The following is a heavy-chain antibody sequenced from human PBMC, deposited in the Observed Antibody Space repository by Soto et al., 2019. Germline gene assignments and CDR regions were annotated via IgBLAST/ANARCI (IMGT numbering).Heavy chain of an antibody. D-gene: IGHD2-8*01. J-gene: IGHJ4*02. CDR1: GYTFTSYG. CDR3: ARGMVDEGFVGY. Sequence: ASVKVSCKASGYTFTSYGISWVRQAPGQGLEWMGWISAYNGNTNYAQKLQGRVTMTTDPSTSTAYMELRSLRSDDTDVYYCARGMVDEGFVGYWGQGTLVNVSS. V-gene: IGHV1-18*01. CDR2: ISAYNGNT.